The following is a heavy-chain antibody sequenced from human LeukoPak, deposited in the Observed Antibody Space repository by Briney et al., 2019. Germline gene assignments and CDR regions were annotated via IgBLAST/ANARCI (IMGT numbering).Heavy chain of an antibody. CDR3: VKSGGYGLIDY. CDR2: IYYTGST. V-gene: IGHV4-39*01. D-gene: IGHD6-19*01. Sequence: SETLSLTCAVSGASNSGSGYYLGWIRQPPGKGLEWIGNIYYTGSTYYNASLQSRVTISIDMSENQFSLRLSSVTAADTAMYYCVKSGGYGLIDYWGQGTLVTVSS. CDR1: GASNSGSGYY. J-gene: IGHJ4*02.